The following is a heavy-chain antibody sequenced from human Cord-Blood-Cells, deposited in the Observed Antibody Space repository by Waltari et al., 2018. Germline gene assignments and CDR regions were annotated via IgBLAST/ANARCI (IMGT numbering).Heavy chain of an antibody. V-gene: IGHV4-39*01. D-gene: IGHD2-21*02. CDR2: IYYSGST. CDR1: GGSISSSSYY. CDR3: ARRLVVVTAIPNDAFDI. J-gene: IGHJ3*02. Sequence: QLQLQESGPGLVKPSETLSLTCTVSGGSISSSSYYGVWLRQPPGKGLEWIVSIYYSGSTYHNPSLKSRVTISVDTSKNQFSLKLSSVTAADTAVYYCARRLVVVTAIPNDAFDIWGQGTMVTVSS.